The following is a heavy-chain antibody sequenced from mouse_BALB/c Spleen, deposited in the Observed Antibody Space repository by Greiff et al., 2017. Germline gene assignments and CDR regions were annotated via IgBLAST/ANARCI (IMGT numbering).Heavy chain of an antibody. Sequence: DVKLQESGGGLVKPGGSLKLSCAASGFTFSDYYMYWVRQTPEKRLEWVATISDGGSYTYYPDSVKGRFTISRDNAKNNLYLQMSSLKSEDTAMYYCARDFYYDYGPFAYWGQGTLVTVSA. CDR3: ARDFYYDYGPFAY. CDR2: ISDGGSYT. V-gene: IGHV5-4*02. CDR1: GFTFSDYY. D-gene: IGHD2-4*01. J-gene: IGHJ3*01.